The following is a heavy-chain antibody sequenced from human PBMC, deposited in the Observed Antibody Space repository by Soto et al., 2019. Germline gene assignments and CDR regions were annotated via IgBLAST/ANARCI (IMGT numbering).Heavy chain of an antibody. D-gene: IGHD2-8*01. CDR3: ARMVYAIAYYYYYMDV. Sequence: GYTFTSYDINWVRQATGQGLEWMGWMNPNSGNTGYAQKFQGRVTMTRNTSISTAYMELSSLRSEDTAVYYCARMVYAIAYYYYYMDVWGKGTTVTVSS. J-gene: IGHJ6*03. V-gene: IGHV1-8*01. CDR1: GYTFTSYD. CDR2: MNPNSGNT.